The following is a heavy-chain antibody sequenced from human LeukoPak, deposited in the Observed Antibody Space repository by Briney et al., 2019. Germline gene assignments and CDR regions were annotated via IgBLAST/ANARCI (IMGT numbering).Heavy chain of an antibody. Sequence: ASVKVSCKASGGTFSSYAISWVRQAPGQGLEWMGRINPNSGGTNYAQKFQGRVTMTRDTSISTAYMELSRLRSDDTAVYYCARDMIPLLMVYAQHNWFDPWGQGTLVTVSS. J-gene: IGHJ5*02. V-gene: IGHV1-2*06. CDR2: INPNSGGT. CDR3: ARDMIPLLMVYAQHNWFDP. CDR1: GGTFSSYA. D-gene: IGHD2-8*01.